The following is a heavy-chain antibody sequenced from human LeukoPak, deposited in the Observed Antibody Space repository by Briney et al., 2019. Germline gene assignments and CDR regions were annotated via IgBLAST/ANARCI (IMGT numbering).Heavy chain of an antibody. D-gene: IGHD6-13*01. V-gene: IGHV4-34*01. CDR3: ARGRIAATRVSFDY. CDR1: GGSLSGYY. Sequence: SETLSLTCAVYGGSLSGYYWSWIRQPPGKGLEWIGEINHSGSTNYNPSLKSRVTISVDTSKNQFSLKLSSVTAADTAVYYCARGRIAATRVSFDYWGQGTLVTVSS. J-gene: IGHJ4*02. CDR2: INHSGST.